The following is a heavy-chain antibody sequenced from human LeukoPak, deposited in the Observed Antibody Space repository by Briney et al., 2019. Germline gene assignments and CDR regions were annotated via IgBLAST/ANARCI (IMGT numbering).Heavy chain of an antibody. Sequence: PGGSLRLSCAASGFSVSSNYMNWVRQAPGKGLEWVSGINWNGGSTGYADSVKGRFTISRDNAKNSLYLQMNSLRAEDTALYYCAREEGDGFDVWGQGTMVTVSS. V-gene: IGHV3-20*04. CDR2: INWNGGST. CDR3: AREEGDGFDV. CDR1: GFSVSSNY. J-gene: IGHJ3*01.